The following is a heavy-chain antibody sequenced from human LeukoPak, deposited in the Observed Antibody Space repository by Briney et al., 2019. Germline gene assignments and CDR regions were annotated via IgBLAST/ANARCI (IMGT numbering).Heavy chain of an antibody. J-gene: IGHJ3*02. CDR3: ANTYYYDSSGYPHDAFDI. V-gene: IGHV3-30*18. CDR1: GFTFSSYG. Sequence: GGSLRLSCAASGFTFSSYGMHWVRQAPGKGLEWVAVISYDGSNKYYTDSVKGRFTISRDNSKNTLCLQMNSLRAEDTAVYYCANTYYYDSSGYPHDAFDIWGQGTMLTVSS. D-gene: IGHD3-22*01. CDR2: ISYDGSNK.